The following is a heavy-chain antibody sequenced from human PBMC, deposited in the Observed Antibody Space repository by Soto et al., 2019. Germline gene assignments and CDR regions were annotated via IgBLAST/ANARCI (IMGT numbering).Heavy chain of an antibody. CDR1: GGTFSSYA. CDR3: AREGASSSWHGGFDY. V-gene: IGHV1-69*13. D-gene: IGHD6-13*01. J-gene: IGHJ4*02. Sequence: SVKVSCKASGGTFSSYAISWVRQAPGQGLEWMGGIIPIFGTANYAQKFQGRITITADESTSTAYMELSSLRSEDTAVYYCAREGASSSWHGGFDYWGQGTLVTVSS. CDR2: IIPIFGTA.